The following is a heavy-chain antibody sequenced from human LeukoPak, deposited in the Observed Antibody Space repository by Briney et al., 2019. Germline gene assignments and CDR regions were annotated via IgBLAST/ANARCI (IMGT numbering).Heavy chain of an antibody. CDR1: GGFISSSSYY. V-gene: IGHV4-39*07. D-gene: IGHD4-17*01. CDR3: ARVVPGDYGDPAYFQH. Sequence: SETLSLTCTVSGGFISSSSYYWGWIRQPPGKGLEWIGSIYYSGSTYYNPSLKSRVTISVDTSKNQFSLKLSSVTAADTAVYYCARVVPGDYGDPAYFQHWGQGTLVTVSS. CDR2: IYYSGST. J-gene: IGHJ1*01.